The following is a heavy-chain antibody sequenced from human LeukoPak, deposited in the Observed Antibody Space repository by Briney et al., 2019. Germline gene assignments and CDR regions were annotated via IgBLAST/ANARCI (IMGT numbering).Heavy chain of an antibody. Sequence: ASVKVCCKASGFTFTSSAMQWVRQARGQRLEWIGWIVVGSGNTNYAQKFQERVTITRDMSTSTAYMELSSLRSEDTAVYYCAAVGYRLQYYFDYWGQGTLVTVSS. D-gene: IGHD4-11*01. CDR2: IVVGSGNT. V-gene: IGHV1-58*02. J-gene: IGHJ4*02. CDR1: GFTFTSSA. CDR3: AAVGYRLQYYFDY.